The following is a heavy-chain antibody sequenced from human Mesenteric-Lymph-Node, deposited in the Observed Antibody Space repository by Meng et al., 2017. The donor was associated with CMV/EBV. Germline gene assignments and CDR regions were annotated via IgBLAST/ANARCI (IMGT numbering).Heavy chain of an antibody. CDR3: ARLGYCSSTSCPLDY. V-gene: IGHV3-30*02. CDR2: IRYGESNK. CDR1: GFIFSDYG. J-gene: IGHJ4*02. Sequence: GGSLRLSCAASGFIFSDYGMNWVRQAPGKGLEWVAFIRYGESNKYYGDSVKGRFTISRDNAKNSLYLQMNSLRAEDTAVYYCARLGYCSSTSCPLDYWGQGTLVTVSS. D-gene: IGHD2-2*01.